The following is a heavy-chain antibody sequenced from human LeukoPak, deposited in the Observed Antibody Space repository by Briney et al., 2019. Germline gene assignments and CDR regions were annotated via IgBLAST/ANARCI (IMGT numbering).Heavy chain of an antibody. Sequence: GGSLRLSCAASGFIFSNYWMRWVRQAPGKGLEWVANIKQDGSEKYYVDSVKGRFTISRDNAKSSLNLQMDSLRAEDTAVYYCARQGGRTAPFGYWGQGTLVTVSS. CDR3: ARQGGRTAPFGY. CDR1: GFIFSNYW. V-gene: IGHV3-7*01. D-gene: IGHD2-21*02. CDR2: IKQDGSEK. J-gene: IGHJ4*02.